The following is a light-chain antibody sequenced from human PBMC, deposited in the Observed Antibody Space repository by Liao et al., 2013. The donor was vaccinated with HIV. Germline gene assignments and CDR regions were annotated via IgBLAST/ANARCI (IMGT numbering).Light chain of an antibody. CDR1: KLGDEY. Sequence: SYELTQPPSVSVSPGQTASITCSGDKLGDEYASWYQQKPGQSPVLVVYQDTRRPSGIPERFSGSKSGNTATLTISRVEAGDEADYYCQVWDRTSEPNYVFGTGTKVTV. V-gene: IGLV3-1*01. CDR2: QDT. J-gene: IGLJ1*01. CDR3: QVWDRTSEPNYV.